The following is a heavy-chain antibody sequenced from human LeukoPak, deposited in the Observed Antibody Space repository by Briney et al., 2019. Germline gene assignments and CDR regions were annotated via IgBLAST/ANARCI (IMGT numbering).Heavy chain of an antibody. D-gene: IGHD1-26*01. Sequence: SETLSLTCTVSGGSISSSSYYWGWIRQPPGKGLEWIGSIYYSGSTYYNPSLKSRVTISVDTSKNQFSLKLSSVTAADTAVYYCARAVPTSGSYHSGYWGQGTLVTVSS. V-gene: IGHV4-39*01. J-gene: IGHJ4*02. CDR2: IYYSGST. CDR1: GGSISSSSYY. CDR3: ARAVPTSGSYHSGY.